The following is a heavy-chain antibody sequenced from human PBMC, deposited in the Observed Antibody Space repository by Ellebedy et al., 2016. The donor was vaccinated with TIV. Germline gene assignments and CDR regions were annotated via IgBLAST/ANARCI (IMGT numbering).Heavy chain of an antibody. J-gene: IGHJ4*02. D-gene: IGHD6-6*01. V-gene: IGHV4-4*08. CDR2: IDHSGTS. CDR1: GASIGDDY. Sequence: SETLSLXCTVPGASIGDDYWSWIGKPPGKRLEGTEYIDHSGTSSYNPTPRSRVTVSIDTSRNQLYLMLTSVSAADTAIYYCARKKYYFDVWGRGAQVTVAP. CDR3: ARKKYYFDV.